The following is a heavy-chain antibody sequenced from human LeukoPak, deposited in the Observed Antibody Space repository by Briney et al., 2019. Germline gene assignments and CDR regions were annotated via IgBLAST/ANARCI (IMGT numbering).Heavy chain of an antibody. D-gene: IGHD3-22*01. CDR1: GFTFSSYG. Sequence: PGGSLRLSCAASGFTFSSYGMSWVRQAPGKGLEWVSTISGSGGSTYYADSVRGRFTVSRDNSKNTLYLQMNSLRAEDTAVYYCAKELVLYYYDSSGYYQDYWGQGTLVTVSS. CDR2: ISGSGGST. J-gene: IGHJ4*02. CDR3: AKELVLYYYDSSGYYQDY. V-gene: IGHV3-23*01.